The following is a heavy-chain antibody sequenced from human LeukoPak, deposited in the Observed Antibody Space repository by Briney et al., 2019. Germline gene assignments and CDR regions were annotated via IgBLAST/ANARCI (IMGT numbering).Heavy chain of an antibody. Sequence: PSETLSLTCTVSGGSISSTGYYWGWIRQSTGKGLEWIGNAFYSGRAYCNPSLKSRVTISVDTSKSQFSLKVTSAIAADTAVYYCAGSFGAATGSLDYWGQGILVTVSS. CDR2: AFYSGRA. CDR3: AGSFGAATGSLDY. J-gene: IGHJ4*02. V-gene: IGHV4-39*01. CDR1: GGSISSTGYY. D-gene: IGHD3-16*01.